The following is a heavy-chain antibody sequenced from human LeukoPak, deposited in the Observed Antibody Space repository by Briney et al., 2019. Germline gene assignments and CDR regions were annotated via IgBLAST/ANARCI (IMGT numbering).Heavy chain of an antibody. V-gene: IGHV1-24*01. CDR1: GYTLTELS. D-gene: IGHD6-19*01. J-gene: IGHJ5*02. CDR3: ATAEYSSGWWPNWFDA. Sequence: ASVKVSCKVSGYTLTELSMHWVRPAPGKGLEWMGGFDPEDGETIYAQKFQGRVTMTEDTSTDTAYMELSSLRSEDTAVYYCATAEYSSGWWPNWFDAWGQGTLVTVSS. CDR2: FDPEDGET.